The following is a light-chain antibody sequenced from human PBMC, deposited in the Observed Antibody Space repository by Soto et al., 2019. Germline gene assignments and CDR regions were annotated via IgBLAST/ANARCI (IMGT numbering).Light chain of an antibody. CDR1: PSISRF. CDR2: AAS. Sequence: DIQMTQSPSSLYASVGDRVTITCRASPSISRFLNWYQHKPGKAPKLLIYAASSLQSGVPSRFSGSGSGTDFTLSISSLQPEDFATYYSQQSYSIPWTFGQGTKVEIK. J-gene: IGKJ1*01. CDR3: QQSYSIPWT. V-gene: IGKV1-39*01.